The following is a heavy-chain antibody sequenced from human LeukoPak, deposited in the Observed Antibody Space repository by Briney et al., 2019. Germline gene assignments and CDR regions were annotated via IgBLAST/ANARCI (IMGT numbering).Heavy chain of an antibody. V-gene: IGHV3-74*01. CDR2: IKSDGSST. J-gene: IGHJ4*02. CDR1: GFTISSSW. D-gene: IGHD3-10*01. CDR3: VKDRTGTYTLDY. Sequence: GGSLRLSCEASGFTISSSWMHWVRQVPGKGLVWVSRIKSDGSSTSYADSVKGRFTISRDNSKNTLNLQMNSLRAEDTAVYYCVKDRTGTYTLDYWGQGTLVTVSS.